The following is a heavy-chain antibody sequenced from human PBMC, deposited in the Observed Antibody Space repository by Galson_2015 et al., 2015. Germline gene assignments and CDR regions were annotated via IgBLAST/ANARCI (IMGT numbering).Heavy chain of an antibody. CDR3: ARDRGSSWGDYYYYMDV. CDR1: GYTFTTYG. D-gene: IGHD6-13*01. CDR2: ISTYNGNT. J-gene: IGHJ6*03. V-gene: IGHV1-18*01. Sequence: SVKVSCKASGYTFTTYGISWVRQAPGQGLEWMGWISTYNGNTNYAQKPQGRVTMTRDTSTSTAYMELRSLRSDDTAGYYCARDRGSSWGDYYYYMDVWGKGTTVTVSS.